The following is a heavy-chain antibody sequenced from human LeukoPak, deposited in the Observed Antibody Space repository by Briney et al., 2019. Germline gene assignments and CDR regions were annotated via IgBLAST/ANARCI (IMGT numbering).Heavy chain of an antibody. Sequence: PSETLSLTCTVSGGTISSYYWSWIRQPPGKGLEWIGYIYYSGSTNYNPSLKSRVTISVDTSKNQFSLKLSSVTAADTAVYYCARAMGGSGSYYTPSPYNWFDPWGQGTLVTVSS. D-gene: IGHD3-10*01. V-gene: IGHV4-59*08. CDR3: ARAMGGSGSYYTPSPYNWFDP. CDR2: IYYSGST. J-gene: IGHJ5*02. CDR1: GGTISSYY.